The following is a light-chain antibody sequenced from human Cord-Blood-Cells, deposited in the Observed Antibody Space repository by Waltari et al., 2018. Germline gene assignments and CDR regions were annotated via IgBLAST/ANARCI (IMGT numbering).Light chain of an antibody. J-gene: IGLJ1*01. V-gene: IGLV2-14*03. CDR3: SSYTSSSTNYV. Sequence: QSALTQPASVSGSPGQSITISCTGTSSDVGGYNYVSWYQQHPGKATKLMIYAVSNRPSGVSNRFSGSKSGNTASLTISGLQAEDEADYYCSSYTSSSTNYVFGTGTKVTVL. CDR2: AVS. CDR1: SSDVGGYNY.